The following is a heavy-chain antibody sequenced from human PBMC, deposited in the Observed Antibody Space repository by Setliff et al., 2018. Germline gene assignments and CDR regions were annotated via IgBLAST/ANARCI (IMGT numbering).Heavy chain of an antibody. CDR3: ARGRNIAARQLDS. D-gene: IGHD6-6*01. CDR1: GGTFSDYH. J-gene: IGHJ4*02. CDR2: INHRGST. V-gene: IGHV4-34*01. Sequence: TSETLSLTCAAYGGTFSDYHWTWIRQSPEKGLEWIGEINHRGSTNYNPSLKSRVTISIDTSKDQFSLKLISMTAADTAVYYCARGRNIAARQLDSWGQGTLVTVSS.